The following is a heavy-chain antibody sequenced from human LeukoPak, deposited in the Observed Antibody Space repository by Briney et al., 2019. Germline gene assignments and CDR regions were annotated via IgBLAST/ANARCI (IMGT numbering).Heavy chain of an antibody. CDR1: GFSSSTHA. J-gene: IGHJ4*02. V-gene: IGHV3-23*01. CDR3: AEHQASRPN. D-gene: IGHD6-6*01. CDR2: ISGSSDNT. Sequence: GGSLRLSCAASGFSSSTHAMNWVRQAPGKGLECVSGISGSSDNTYYADSVKGRLTISRDNSKNTLSLQMSSLRADDTAVYYCAEHQASRPNWGQGTLVTVSS.